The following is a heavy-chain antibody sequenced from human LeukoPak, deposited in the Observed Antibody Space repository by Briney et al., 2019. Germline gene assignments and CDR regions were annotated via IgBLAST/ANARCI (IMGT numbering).Heavy chain of an antibody. D-gene: IGHD1-7*01. J-gene: IGHJ5*02. CDR1: GYTFTSYG. CDR2: ISTYNGNS. CDR3: ARDGITGTTWFDP. V-gene: IGHV1-18*01. Sequence: ASVKVSCKASGYTFTSYGITWVRQAPGQGLEWMGWISTYNGNSNYAQKLQGRVTMTTDTSTSTAYMELSSLRSEDTAVYYCARDGITGTTWFDPWGQGTLVTVSS.